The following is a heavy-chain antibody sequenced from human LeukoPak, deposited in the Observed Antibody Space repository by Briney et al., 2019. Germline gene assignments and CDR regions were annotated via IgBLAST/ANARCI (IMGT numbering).Heavy chain of an antibody. CDR1: GFIFRNYA. CDR2: ITGSGDTT. V-gene: IGHV3-23*01. D-gene: IGHD3-9*01. J-gene: IGHJ4*02. Sequence: AGGSLRLSCAASGFIFRNYAMSWVRQAPGKGLEWVSAITGSGDTTYYADSVKGRFTISRDNSKNTLYVEMNILRAEDTAVYYCAKWGDYDILTGYYVSDFWGQGTLVTVSS. CDR3: AKWGDYDILTGYYVSDF.